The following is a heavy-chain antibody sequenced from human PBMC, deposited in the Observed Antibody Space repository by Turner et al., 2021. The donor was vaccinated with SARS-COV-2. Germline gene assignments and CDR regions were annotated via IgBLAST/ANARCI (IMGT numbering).Heavy chain of an antibody. D-gene: IGHD1-1*01. CDR3: ARYDYRLRQGFDV. V-gene: IGHV1-8*01. CDR2: MNAGSGDT. CDR1: GYPFTSSD. J-gene: IGHJ3*01. Sequence: QVQLVQSGAEVKNPGASVKVYCKASGYPFTSSDINWVRQATGQVPEWVGYMNAGSGDTGHARRFQGRVTLTSDTSINTAYMELSGLSFEDTAIYYCARYDYRLRQGFDVWGQGTKVVVSS.